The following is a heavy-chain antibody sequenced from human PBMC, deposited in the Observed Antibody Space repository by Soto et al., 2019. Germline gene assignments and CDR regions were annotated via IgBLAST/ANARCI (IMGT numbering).Heavy chain of an antibody. CDR1: GFTFSSYW. Sequence: EVQLVESGGGLVQPGGSLRLSCAASGFTFSSYWMSWVRQAPGKGLEWVANIKQDGSEKYYVDSVKGRFTISRDNAKKYLYLPKNSPRAEDAAVYDGARGMVAMGDYWGQGTLVTVSS. V-gene: IGHV3-7*01. D-gene: IGHD2-8*01. CDR2: IKQDGSEK. J-gene: IGHJ4*02. CDR3: ARGMVAMGDY.